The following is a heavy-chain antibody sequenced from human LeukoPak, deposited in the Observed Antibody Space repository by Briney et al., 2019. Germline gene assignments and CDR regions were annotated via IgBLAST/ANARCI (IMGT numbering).Heavy chain of an antibody. D-gene: IGHD5-18*01. J-gene: IGHJ4*02. V-gene: IGHV3-9*01. CDR1: GFTFDDYA. CDR3: ARAHSGSGGYSYTGGFDY. Sequence: GGSLRLSCAASGFTFDDYAMHWVRQAPGKGLEWVSGISWNSGSIGYADSVKGRFTISRDNAKNSLYLQMNSLRAEDTAVYYCARAHSGSGGYSYTGGFDYWGQGTLVTVSS. CDR2: ISWNSGSI.